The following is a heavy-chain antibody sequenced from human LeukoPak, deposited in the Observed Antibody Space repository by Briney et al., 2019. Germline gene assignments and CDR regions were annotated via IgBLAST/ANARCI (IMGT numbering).Heavy chain of an antibody. CDR3: ASFPGSDYYYDSSGYYPLDY. Sequence: SVKVSCKASGGTFSSYAISWVRQAPGQGLEWMGGIIPIFGTANYAQKFQGRVTITADESTSTAYMELSSLRSEDTAVYYCASFPGSDYYYDSSGYYPLDYWGQGTLVTVSS. V-gene: IGHV1-69*13. CDR2: IIPIFGTA. D-gene: IGHD3-22*01. J-gene: IGHJ4*02. CDR1: GGTFSSYA.